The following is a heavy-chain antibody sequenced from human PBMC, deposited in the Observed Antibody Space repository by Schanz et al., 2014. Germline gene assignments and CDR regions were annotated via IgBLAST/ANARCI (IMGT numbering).Heavy chain of an antibody. CDR3: ARDPNTSAWLPYFDT. J-gene: IGHJ4*02. D-gene: IGHD6-19*01. CDR2: MWNDGIKT. V-gene: IGHV3-30*04. CDR1: TSLFSRSV. Sequence: QVYLVESGGGVVQPGRSLTLSCAVSTSLFSRSVIHWVRQAPGKGLEWVAVMWNDGIKTHYADSGKGRFTISRDNSKNTVYLQMNSLRTDDTAMYYWARDPNTSAWLPYFDTWGQGTLVTVSS.